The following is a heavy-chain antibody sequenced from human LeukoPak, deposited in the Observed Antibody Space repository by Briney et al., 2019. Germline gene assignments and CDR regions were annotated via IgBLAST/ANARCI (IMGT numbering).Heavy chain of an antibody. CDR1: GGTFSSYA. D-gene: IGHD2-2*02. CDR2: IIPIFGTA. J-gene: IGHJ5*02. CDR3: AREGCSSTSCYTTGVNWFDP. Sequence: GSSVKVSCKASGGTFSSYAISWVRQAPGQGLEWMGGIIPIFGTANYAQKFHGRVTITTDESTSTAYMELSSLRSEDTAVYYCAREGCSSTSCYTTGVNWFDPWGQGTLVTVSS. V-gene: IGHV1-69*05.